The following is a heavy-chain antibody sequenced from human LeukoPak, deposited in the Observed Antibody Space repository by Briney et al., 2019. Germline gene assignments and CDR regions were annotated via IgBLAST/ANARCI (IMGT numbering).Heavy chain of an antibody. CDR3: TRGPTREQQLPFRY. CDR2: IRSKAYGGTT. J-gene: IGHJ4*02. V-gene: IGHV3-49*04. CDR1: GFTFGDYA. D-gene: IGHD6-13*01. Sequence: GGSLRLSCTASGFTFGDYAMSWVRQAPRKGLEWVGFIRSKAYGGTTEYAASVKGRFTISRDDSKSIAYLQMNSLKTEDTAVYYCTRGPTREQQLPFRYWGQGTLVTVSS.